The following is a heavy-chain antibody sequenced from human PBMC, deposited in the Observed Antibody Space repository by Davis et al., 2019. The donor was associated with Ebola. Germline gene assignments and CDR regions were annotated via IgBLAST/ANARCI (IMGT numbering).Heavy chain of an antibody. V-gene: IGHV3-21*01. Sequence: PGGSLRLSCAASGFTFSSYSMNWVRQAPGKGLEWVSSISSSSSYIYYADSVKGRFTISRDNAKNSLYLQMNSLRAEDTAVYYCAREYSSSWYQGYYYYGMDVWGQGTTVTVSS. CDR1: GFTFSSYS. J-gene: IGHJ6*02. D-gene: IGHD6-13*01. CDR3: AREYSSSWYQGYYYYGMDV. CDR2: ISSSSSYI.